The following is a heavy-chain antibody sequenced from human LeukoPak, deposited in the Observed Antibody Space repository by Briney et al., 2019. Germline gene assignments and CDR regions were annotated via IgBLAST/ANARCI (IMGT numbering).Heavy chain of an antibody. J-gene: IGHJ4*02. D-gene: IGHD3-22*01. Sequence: GGSLRLSCAASGFTFSSYAMSWVRQAPGKGLEWVSAISGSGGSTYYADSVKGRFTISRDNSKNTLYLQMSSLRAEDTAVYYCAKSKARLEYYYDSSGYHFDYWGQGTLVTVSS. CDR3: AKSKARLEYYYDSSGYHFDY. CDR2: ISGSGGST. CDR1: GFTFSSYA. V-gene: IGHV3-23*01.